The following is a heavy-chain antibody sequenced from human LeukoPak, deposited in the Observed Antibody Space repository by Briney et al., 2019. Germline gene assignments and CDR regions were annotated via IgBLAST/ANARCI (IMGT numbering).Heavy chain of an antibody. Sequence: GGSVRLSCAASGFTFRNYDMHWVRQATGKGLEWVSAIGTAGDTHYLDSVKGRFTISRENAKNSLYLQMNSLRAGDTAVYYCARASGYGGLDYWGQGTLVTVSS. CDR3: ARASGYGGLDY. D-gene: IGHD5-12*01. CDR2: IGTAGDT. V-gene: IGHV3-13*04. CDR1: GFTFRNYD. J-gene: IGHJ4*02.